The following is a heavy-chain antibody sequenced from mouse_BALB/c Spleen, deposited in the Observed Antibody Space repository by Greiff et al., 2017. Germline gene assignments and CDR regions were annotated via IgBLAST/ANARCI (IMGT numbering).Heavy chain of an antibody. Sequence: QVQLQQSGAELVKPGASVKLSCKASGYTFTSYYMYWVKQRPGQGLEWIGEINPSNGGTNFNEKFKSKATLTVDKSSSTAYMQLSSLTSEDSAVYYCTRSRYDYGDYWGQGTTLTVSS. CDR3: TRSRYDYGDY. D-gene: IGHD2-4*01. CDR1: GYTFTSYY. J-gene: IGHJ2*01. CDR2: INPSNGGT. V-gene: IGHV1S81*02.